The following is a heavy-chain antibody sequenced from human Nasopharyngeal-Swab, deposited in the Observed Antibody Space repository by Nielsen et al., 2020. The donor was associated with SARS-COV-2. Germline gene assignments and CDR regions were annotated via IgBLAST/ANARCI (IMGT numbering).Heavy chain of an antibody. CDR3: ARFRGTINSSDY. J-gene: IGHJ4*02. CDR2: IWHDGSKK. V-gene: IGHV3-33*01. CDR1: GFTFTTSG. Sequence: GGSLRLSCSASGFTFTTSGMHWVRQAPGKGLEWLAMIWHDGSKKYYADSVEGRFTISRDNSNSPLYLQMNSLQPDDTAIYYCARFRGTINSSDYWGQGTLVIVSS. D-gene: IGHD1-26*01.